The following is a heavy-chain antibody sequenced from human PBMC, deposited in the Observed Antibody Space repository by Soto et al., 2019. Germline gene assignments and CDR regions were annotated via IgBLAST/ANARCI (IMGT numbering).Heavy chain of an antibody. CDR3: SRDEPLPLLFLEWTHGRPNYYYYMVV. CDR1: GYTFTSYG. J-gene: IGHJ6*03. D-gene: IGHD3-3*01. CDR2: ISAYNGNT. Sequence: ASVKVSCKASGYTFTSYGISWVRQAPGQGLEWMGWISAYNGNTNYAQKLQGRVTMTTGTSTSTAYMELRSLRSDDTAGYYCSRDEPLPLLFLEWTHGRPNYYYYMVVWGKGTTVTVSS. V-gene: IGHV1-18*01.